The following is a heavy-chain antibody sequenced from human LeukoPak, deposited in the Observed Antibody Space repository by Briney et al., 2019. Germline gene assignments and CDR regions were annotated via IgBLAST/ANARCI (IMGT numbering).Heavy chain of an antibody. CDR1: GGSISSYY. CDR3: AGETTLTTIVDY. CDR2: IYTSGST. Sequence: SETLSLTCTVSGGSISSYYWSWIRQPAGKGLEWIGRIYTSGSTNYNPSLKSRVTMSVDTSKNQFSLKLSSVTAADTAVYYCAGETTLTTIVDYWGQGTLVTVSS. D-gene: IGHD4-17*01. V-gene: IGHV4-4*07. J-gene: IGHJ4*02.